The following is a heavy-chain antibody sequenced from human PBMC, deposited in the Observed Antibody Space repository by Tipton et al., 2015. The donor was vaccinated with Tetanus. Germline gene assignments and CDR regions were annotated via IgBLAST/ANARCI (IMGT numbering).Heavy chain of an antibody. Sequence: TLSLTCTVSGGSISSGGYYWSWIRQRPGKGLEWIGAIYSSGSTYSNPSLKGRVPISVDTAKNQFSLRLDSVTAADTAVYYCARDQARGARGWNYFDYWGLGTLVTVSS. J-gene: IGHJ4*02. CDR1: GGSISSGGYY. CDR2: IYSSGST. V-gene: IGHV4-31*03. D-gene: IGHD1-26*01. CDR3: ARDQARGARGWNYFDY.